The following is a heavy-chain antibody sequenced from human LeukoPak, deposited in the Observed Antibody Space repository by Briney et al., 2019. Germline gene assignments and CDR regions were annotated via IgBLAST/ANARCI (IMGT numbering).Heavy chain of an antibody. CDR1: EFTFSSYG. V-gene: IGHV3-30*18. CDR2: ISYDGSNK. Sequence: PGGSLRLSCAASEFTFSSYGMHWVRQAPGKGLEWVAVISYDGSNKYYADSVKGRFTISRDNSKNTLYLQMNSLRAEDTAVYYCAKANILTGYYYYYGMDVWGQGTTVTVSS. J-gene: IGHJ6*02. CDR3: AKANILTGYYYYYGMDV. D-gene: IGHD3-9*01.